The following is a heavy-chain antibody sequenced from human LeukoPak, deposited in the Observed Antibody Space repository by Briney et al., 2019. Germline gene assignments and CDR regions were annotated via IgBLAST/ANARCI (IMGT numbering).Heavy chain of an antibody. CDR2: IYPGDSDT. D-gene: IGHD2-2*01. CDR1: GYSFTSYW. Sequence: GESLKISCKGSGYSFTSYWIGWVRQMPGKGLEWMGIIYPGDSDTRYSPSFQGQVTISADKSISTAYLQWSSLKASDTAMYYCAKRYCSSTSCHDAFDIWGQGTMVTVSS. V-gene: IGHV5-51*01. CDR3: AKRYCSSTSCHDAFDI. J-gene: IGHJ3*02.